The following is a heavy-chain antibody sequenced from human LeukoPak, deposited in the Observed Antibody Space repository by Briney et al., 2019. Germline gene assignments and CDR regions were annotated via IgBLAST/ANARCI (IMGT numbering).Heavy chain of an antibody. CDR1: GFTFRSGG. D-gene: IGHD1-1*01. CDR2: IRKDGSLQ. CDR3: TRVSRGYDLLDY. J-gene: IGHJ4*02. Sequence: GGPRRVSCAASGFTFRSGGMGWVRQAPGKALYWVANIRKDGSLQYYVDSVEGRFTISRANAKISLYLQMNSMRADDTAVYYCTRVSRGYDLLDYWGQGTLVTVSS. V-gene: IGHV3-7*03.